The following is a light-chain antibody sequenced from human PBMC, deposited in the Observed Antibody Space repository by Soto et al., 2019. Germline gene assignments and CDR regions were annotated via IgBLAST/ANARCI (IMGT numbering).Light chain of an antibody. CDR2: GAS. V-gene: IGKV1-5*01. CDR1: QSIRYY. Sequence: DIQLTQSPPTLSASVGDRVTITCRASQSIRYYLAWYQQMPGKAPKLLIYGASSLQSGVPSRFSGSGSGTEFTLTIFSLQPDDVATYFCQHHNSYSQTFGQGTKVDI. CDR3: QHHNSYSQT. J-gene: IGKJ1*01.